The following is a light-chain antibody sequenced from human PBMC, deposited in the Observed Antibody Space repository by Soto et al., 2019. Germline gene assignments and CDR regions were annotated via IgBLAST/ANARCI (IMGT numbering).Light chain of an antibody. CDR2: GAS. CDR1: QSVSSSY. CDR3: QQYGSSPRALT. Sequence: EIVLTQSPGTLSLSPGERATLSCRASQSVSSSYLAWYQQKPGQAPRLLIYGASSRATGIPDRFSGSGSGTYFTLTISRLEPEDFAVYYCQQYGSSPRALTFGGGTKVEIK. J-gene: IGKJ4*01. V-gene: IGKV3-20*01.